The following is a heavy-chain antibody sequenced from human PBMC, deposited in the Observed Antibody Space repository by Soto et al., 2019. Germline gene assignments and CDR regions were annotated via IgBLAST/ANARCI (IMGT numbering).Heavy chain of an antibody. CDR2: ISTYNGNT. CDR1: GYSFTDYG. V-gene: IGHV1-18*01. J-gene: IGHJ1*01. D-gene: IGHD3-22*01. Sequence: ASVKVSCKASGYSFTDYGIHWVRQAPGKGLEWMGWISTYNGNTNYAQKLQGRVIMTTDTSTTTAYMELRSLRSDDTAVFYCARESDDSSWSSAGHLQHWGQGTLVLVSS. CDR3: ARESDDSSWSSAGHLQH.